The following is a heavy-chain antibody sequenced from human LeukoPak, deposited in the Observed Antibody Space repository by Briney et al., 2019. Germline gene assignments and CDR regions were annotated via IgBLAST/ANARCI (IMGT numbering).Heavy chain of an antibody. D-gene: IGHD5-18*01. J-gene: IGHJ4*02. CDR1: GFTFSNFE. CDR2: ISTSGAST. CDR3: ARERGYNYGYSGYYDQ. Sequence: GESLKISCAASGFTFSNFEMNWVRQAPGKGLEWISYISTSGASTYYADSVKGRFTVSRDNAKNSMYLRMDTLRAEDTAVYYCARERGYNYGYSGYYDQWGQGILVTVSS. V-gene: IGHV3-48*03.